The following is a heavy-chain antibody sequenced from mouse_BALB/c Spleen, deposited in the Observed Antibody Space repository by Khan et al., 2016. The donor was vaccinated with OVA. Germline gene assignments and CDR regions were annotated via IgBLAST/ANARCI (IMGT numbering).Heavy chain of an antibody. D-gene: IGHD2-2*01. CDR1: GYSFSRSW. CDR3: GGWGGYGFAN. V-gene: IGHV1-80*01. J-gene: IGHJ3*01. Sequence: QVQLKESGAELVRPGSSVKISCKASGYSFSRSWMNWVKQRPGQGLEWIGQIYSGNGDTNYNGKFKGKATLTADKSSSTAYMQLSSLTSEDSAVYFCGGWGGYGFANWGHGTLVTVSA. CDR2: IYSGNGDT.